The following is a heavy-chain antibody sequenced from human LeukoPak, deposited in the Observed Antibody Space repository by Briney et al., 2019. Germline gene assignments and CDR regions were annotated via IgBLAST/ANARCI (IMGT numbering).Heavy chain of an antibody. D-gene: IGHD2-15*01. Sequence: GGSLRLSCTASGFTFGVYAMSWVRQAPGKGLEWVGFIRSKAYGGTTEYAASVKGRFTISRDDSKSIAYLQTNSLKTEDTAVYYCTRSLPGRYCSGGSCYAHFWFDPWGQGTLVTVSS. CDR1: GFTFGVYA. V-gene: IGHV3-49*04. CDR3: TRSLPGRYCSGGSCYAHFWFDP. CDR2: IRSKAYGGTT. J-gene: IGHJ5*02.